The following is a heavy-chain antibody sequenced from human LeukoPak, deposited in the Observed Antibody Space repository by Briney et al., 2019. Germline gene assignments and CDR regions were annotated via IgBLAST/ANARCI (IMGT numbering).Heavy chain of an antibody. V-gene: IGHV1-2*02. CDR1: GYTFTGYY. D-gene: IGHD3-22*01. CDR2: INPNSGGT. Sequence: ASVKVSCKASGYTFTGYYMHWVRQAPGQGLEWMGWINPNSGGTNYAQKFQGRVTMTRDTSTSTVYINLSSLTSEDTAVYYCVRGRVGTDYYDSSGLIFDPWGQGTLVTVSS. J-gene: IGHJ5*02. CDR3: VRGRVGTDYYDSSGLIFDP.